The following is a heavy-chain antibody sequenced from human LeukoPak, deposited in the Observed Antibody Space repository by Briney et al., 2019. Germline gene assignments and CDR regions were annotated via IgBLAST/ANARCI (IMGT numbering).Heavy chain of an antibody. CDR1: GGTFSSYA. V-gene: IGHV1-69*05. J-gene: IGHJ6*03. CDR3: ARSDYYYYYMDV. CDR2: IIPIFGTA. Sequence: GASVTVSCKASGGTFSSYAISWVRQAPGQGLEWMGGIIPIFGTANYAQKFQGRVTITTDESTSTAYMELSSLRSEDTAVYYCARSDYYYYYMDVWGKGTTVTVSS.